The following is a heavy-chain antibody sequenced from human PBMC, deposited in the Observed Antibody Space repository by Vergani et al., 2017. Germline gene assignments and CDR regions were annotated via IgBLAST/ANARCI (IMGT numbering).Heavy chain of an antibody. Sequence: QVQLVQSGAEVKKPGSSVKVSCKASGGTFSSYTISWVRQAPGQGLEWMGRIIPILGIANYAQKFQGRVTITADKSTSTAYMELSSLRSEDTAVYYCARSYYSSTSSPQPSFDYWGQGTLVTVSS. CDR1: GGTFSSYT. D-gene: IGHD2-2*01. J-gene: IGHJ4*02. CDR3: ARSYYSSTSSPQPSFDY. V-gene: IGHV1-69*02. CDR2: IIPILGIA.